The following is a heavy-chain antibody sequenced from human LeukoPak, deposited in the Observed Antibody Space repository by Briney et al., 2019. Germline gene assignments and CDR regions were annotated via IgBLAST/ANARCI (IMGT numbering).Heavy chain of an antibody. CDR3: ATFGSYSGYDPLDY. V-gene: IGHV5-51*01. D-gene: IGHD5-12*01. CDR1: GYRFTSYW. J-gene: IGHJ4*02. CDR2: IYPGDSDT. Sequence: GESLKISCKGSGYRFTSYWIAWVRQMPGKGLEWMGIIYPGDSDTRYSPSFQGQVTISADKSITTAYLQWSSLKASDTAMYYCATFGSYSGYDPLDYWGQGTLVTVSS.